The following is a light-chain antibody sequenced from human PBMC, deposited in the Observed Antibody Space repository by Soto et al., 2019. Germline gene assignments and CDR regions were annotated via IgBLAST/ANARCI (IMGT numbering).Light chain of an antibody. Sequence: DIQVTQAPSSLSASVGDRVTITCRASQTIRTYVNWYQQTPGRAPRLLIYAASSLHGGVPSRFSGRGSGTDFTLTITSLQPEDVATNYSQQTYSTPHTLGQGTKVDSK. CDR3: QQTYSTPHT. CDR2: AAS. CDR1: QTIRTY. V-gene: IGKV1-39*01. J-gene: IGKJ1*01.